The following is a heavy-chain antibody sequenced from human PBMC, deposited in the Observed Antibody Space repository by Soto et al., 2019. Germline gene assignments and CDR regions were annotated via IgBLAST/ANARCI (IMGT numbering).Heavy chain of an antibody. CDR3: ARESRFLEWTQGDYYYYMDV. J-gene: IGHJ6*03. D-gene: IGHD3-3*01. CDR2: IYSGGST. V-gene: IGHV3-66*01. Sequence: GGSLRLSYAASGFTVSSNYMSWVRQAPGKGLEWVSVIYSGGSTYYADSVKGRFTISRDNSKNTLYLQMNSLRAEDTAVYYCARESRFLEWTQGDYYYYMDVWGKGTTVTVSS. CDR1: GFTVSSNY.